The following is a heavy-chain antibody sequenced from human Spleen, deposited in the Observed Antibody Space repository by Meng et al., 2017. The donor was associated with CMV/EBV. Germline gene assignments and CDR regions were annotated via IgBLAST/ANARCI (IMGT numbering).Heavy chain of an antibody. CDR3: ARPGSTGYYTDAFDV. Sequence: GGSLRLSCQGSGYSFIDYWIGWVRQTPGKGMELMGLISPRDSETRYSPSFQGQVTMSADKSITTAYLQWSSLKASDTAIYYCARPGSTGYYTDAFDVWGQGTMVTVSS. V-gene: IGHV5-51*01. D-gene: IGHD3-22*01. J-gene: IGHJ3*01. CDR1: GYSFIDYW. CDR2: ISPRDSET.